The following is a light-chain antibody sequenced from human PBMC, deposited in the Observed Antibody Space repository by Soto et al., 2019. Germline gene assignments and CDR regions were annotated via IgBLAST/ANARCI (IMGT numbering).Light chain of an antibody. CDR3: QQYNSYPLT. V-gene: IGKV1-16*02. J-gene: IGKJ4*01. CDR2: AAS. Sequence: DIQMTQSPSPLSASVGDRVTITCRASLGISNYLAWFQQKPGKALKSLIYAASSFQSGVPSKFSGSGSGTDFTLPIRSLQLEDFATYYCQQYNSYPLTFGGGTKVEIK. CDR1: LGISNY.